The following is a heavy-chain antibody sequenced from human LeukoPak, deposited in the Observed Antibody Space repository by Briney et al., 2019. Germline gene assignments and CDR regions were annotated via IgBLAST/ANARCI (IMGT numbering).Heavy chain of an antibody. J-gene: IGHJ4*02. V-gene: IGHV5-51*01. CDR2: IYPGDSDT. D-gene: IGHD3-9*01. Sequence: GESLKISCKGSGYSFTSYWIGWVRQMPGKGLEWIGIIYPGDSDTRYSPSFQGQVTISADKSISTAYLQWSSLKASDTAMYYCARHYYDILTGYYIDYWGQGTLVTVSS. CDR1: GYSFTSYW. CDR3: ARHYYDILTGYYIDY.